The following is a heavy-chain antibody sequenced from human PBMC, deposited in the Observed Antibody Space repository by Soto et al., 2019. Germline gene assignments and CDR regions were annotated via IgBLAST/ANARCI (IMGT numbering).Heavy chain of an antibody. CDR3: SKLVASATSY. CDR1: GFTFSSYG. Sequence: EVPLLESGGGLVQPGGSLRLSCAASGFTFSSYGMSWVRQAPGKGLEWVSAIGSTGTTTYYADSVKGRFTVSRDNSKNTLYLQMNSLRAEDTAVYYCSKLVASATSYWGQGTLVTVSS. V-gene: IGHV3-23*01. D-gene: IGHD2-15*01. J-gene: IGHJ4*02. CDR2: IGSTGTTT.